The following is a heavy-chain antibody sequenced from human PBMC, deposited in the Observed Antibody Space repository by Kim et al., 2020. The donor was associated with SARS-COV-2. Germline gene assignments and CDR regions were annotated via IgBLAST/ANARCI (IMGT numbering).Heavy chain of an antibody. CDR1: GFTFSSYD. V-gene: IGHV3-13*05. CDR3: ARGGAVAGILYFDY. J-gene: IGHJ4*02. CDR2: IGTAGDP. Sequence: GGSLRLSCAASGFTFSSYDMHWVRQATGKGLEWVSAIGTAGDPYYPGSVKGRFTISRENAKNSLYLQMNSLRAGDTAVYYCARGGAVAGILYFDYWGQGTLVTVSS. D-gene: IGHD6-19*01.